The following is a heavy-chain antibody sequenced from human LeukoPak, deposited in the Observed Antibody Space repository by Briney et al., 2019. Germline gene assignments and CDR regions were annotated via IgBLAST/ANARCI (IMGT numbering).Heavy chain of an antibody. D-gene: IGHD3-3*01. J-gene: IGHJ6*03. CDR1: GGSFSGYY. CDR2: INHSGST. CDR3: ARTRPSGLRFFLGYYYMDV. V-gene: IGHV4-34*01. Sequence: SETLSLTCAVYGGSFSGYYWSWIRQPPGKGLEWIGEINHSGSTNYNPSLKSRVTISVDTSKNQFSLKLSSVTAADTAVYYCARTRPSGLRFFLGYYYMDVWGKGTTVTVSS.